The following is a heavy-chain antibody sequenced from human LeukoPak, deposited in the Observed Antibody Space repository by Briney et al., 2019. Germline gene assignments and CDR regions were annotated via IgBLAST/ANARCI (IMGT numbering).Heavy chain of an antibody. J-gene: IGHJ4*02. CDR3: ATDGLDDIDLYYFDY. CDR1: GFTFSSYA. CDR2: ISGSGGST. D-gene: IGHD5-12*01. Sequence: GGSLRLSCAASGFTFSSYAMSWVRQAPGKGLEWVSAISGSGGSTYYADSVKGRFTISRDNFKNTLYLQMNSLRAEDTAVYYCATDGLDDIDLYYFDYWGQGTLVTVSS. V-gene: IGHV3-23*01.